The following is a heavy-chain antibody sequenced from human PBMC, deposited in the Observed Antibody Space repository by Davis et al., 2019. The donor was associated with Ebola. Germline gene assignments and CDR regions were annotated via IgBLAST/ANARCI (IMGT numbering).Heavy chain of an antibody. CDR3: ARGSYVLRFLEWSYNYYYGMDV. Sequence: PSETLSLTCAVYGGSFSGYYWSWIRQPPGKGLEWIGEINHSGSTNYNPSLKSRVTISVDTSKNQFSLKLSSVTAADTAVYYCARGSYVLRFLEWSYNYYYGMDVWGQGTTVTVSS. J-gene: IGHJ6*02. V-gene: IGHV4-34*01. D-gene: IGHD3-3*01. CDR1: GGSFSGYY. CDR2: INHSGST.